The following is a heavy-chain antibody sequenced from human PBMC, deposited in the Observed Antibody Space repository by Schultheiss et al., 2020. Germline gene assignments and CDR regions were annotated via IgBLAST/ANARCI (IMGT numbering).Heavy chain of an antibody. D-gene: IGHD3-22*01. CDR1: GFTFSSYA. J-gene: IGHJ1*01. CDR3: AKDLDSSGYYDAEYFHH. Sequence: GGSLRLSCAASGFTFSSYAISWVRQAPGQGLEWMGGIIPIFGTANYAQKFQGRVTITADESTSTAYMELSSLRADDTAVYYCAKDLDSSGYYDAEYFHHWGQGTLVTVSS. V-gene: IGHV1-69*01. CDR2: IIPIFGTA.